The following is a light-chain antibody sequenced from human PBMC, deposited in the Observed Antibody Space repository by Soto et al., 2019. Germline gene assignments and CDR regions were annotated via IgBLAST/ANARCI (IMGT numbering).Light chain of an antibody. CDR1: QSVLYSSNNTNY. CDR2: WAS. V-gene: IGKV4-1*01. Sequence: DIVMTQSPDSLAVSLGERATINCKSSQSVLYSSNNTNYLAWYQQRPGQPPKLLIYWASTRESGGPDRFSGSGSGTDFTLTITSLQAEDVAVYYCQQYESTPPTFGQGTKLEIK. CDR3: QQYESTPPT. J-gene: IGKJ2*01.